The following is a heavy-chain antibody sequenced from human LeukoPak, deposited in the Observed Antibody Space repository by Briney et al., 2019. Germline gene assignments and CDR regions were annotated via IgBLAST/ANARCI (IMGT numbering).Heavy chain of an antibody. CDR3: ARPYYYDSRSGP. J-gene: IGHJ5*02. V-gene: IGHV4-30-4*01. Sequence: SETLSLTCTLPGGSISSGDYYWSWIRHPPGKGLEWIAYMYYSGSTYYNPSLKSRVTMSADTSTNQLSLKLSSVTAADTAVYYCARPYYYDSRSGPWGQGILVTVSS. D-gene: IGHD3-22*01. CDR2: MYYSGST. CDR1: GGSISSGDYY.